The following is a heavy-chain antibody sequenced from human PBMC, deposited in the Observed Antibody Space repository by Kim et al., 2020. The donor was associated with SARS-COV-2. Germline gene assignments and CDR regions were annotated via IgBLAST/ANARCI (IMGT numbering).Heavy chain of an antibody. CDR2: ISSNGGST. V-gene: IGHV3-64D*06. D-gene: IGHD2-15*01. J-gene: IGHJ6*02. Sequence: GGSLRLSCSASGFTFSSYAMHWVRQAPGKGLEYVSAISSNGGSTYYADSVKGRFTISRDNSKNTLYLQMSSLRAEDTAVYYCVKDLGAYNCSGGSCYHWAYYYYYYGMDVWGQGTTVTVSS. CDR3: VKDLGAYNCSGGSCYHWAYYYYYYGMDV. CDR1: GFTFSSYA.